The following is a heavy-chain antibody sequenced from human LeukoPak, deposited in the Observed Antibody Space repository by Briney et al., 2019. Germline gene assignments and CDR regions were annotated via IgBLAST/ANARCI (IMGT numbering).Heavy chain of an antibody. CDR1: GFSFDDYC. CDR2: INWNGGST. CDR3: ARELVTAHDY. Sequence: GGSLRLSCAASGFSFDDYCMSWVRQAPGKGLEWVSGINWNGGSTGYADSVKGRFTISRDNAKNSLYLQMNSLRAEDTAVYYCARELVTAHDYWGQGTLVTVSS. D-gene: IGHD2-21*02. J-gene: IGHJ4*02. V-gene: IGHV3-20*04.